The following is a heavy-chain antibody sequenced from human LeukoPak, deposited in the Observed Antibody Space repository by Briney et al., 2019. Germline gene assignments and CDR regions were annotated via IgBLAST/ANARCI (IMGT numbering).Heavy chain of an antibody. V-gene: IGHV4-59*01. Sequence: SEALSLTCTVSGGSIRSYYWSWIRQPPGKGLEWIGYIYSSGTTNYNPSLKSRVTISLDTSKNRFSLKLTSVTADAAVYYCARDDRGGLFDYWGQGTLVTVSS. J-gene: IGHJ4*02. CDR3: ARDDRGGLFDY. CDR1: GGSIRSYY. D-gene: IGHD3-10*01. CDR2: IYSSGTT.